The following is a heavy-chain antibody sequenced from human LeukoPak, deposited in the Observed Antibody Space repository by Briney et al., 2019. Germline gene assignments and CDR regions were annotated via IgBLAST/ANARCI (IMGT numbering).Heavy chain of an antibody. J-gene: IGHJ4*02. CDR2: ISGSGGST. V-gene: IGHV3-23*01. CDR3: AKVLGGGSSSPPDY. Sequence: GGSLRLSCAASGLTFSSYAMSWVRQAPGKGLEWVSAISGSGGSTYYADSVKGRFTISRDNSKNTLYLQMNSLRAEDTAVYYCAKVLGGGSSSPPDYWGQGTLVTVSS. D-gene: IGHD6-6*01. CDR1: GLTFSSYA.